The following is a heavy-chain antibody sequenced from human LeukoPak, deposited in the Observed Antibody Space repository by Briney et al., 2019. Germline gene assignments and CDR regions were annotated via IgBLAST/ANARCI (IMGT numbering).Heavy chain of an antibody. D-gene: IGHD2-15*01. CDR3: ARGRPVVAAIYWFDP. CDR1: GGSFSGYY. V-gene: IGHV4-34*01. Sequence: SETLSLTCAVYGGSFSGYYWSWIRQPPGKGLEWIGEINHSGSTNYNPSLKSRVTISVDTSKNQFSLKLSSVTAADTAVYYCARGRPVVAAIYWFDPWGRGTLVTVSS. J-gene: IGHJ5*02. CDR2: INHSGST.